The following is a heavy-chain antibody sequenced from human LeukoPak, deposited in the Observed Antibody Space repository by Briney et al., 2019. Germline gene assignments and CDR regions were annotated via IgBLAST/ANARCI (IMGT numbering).Heavy chain of an antibody. Sequence: ASVKVSCKASGYTFTSYDINWVRQATGQGLEWMGWMNPNSGNTGYAQKFQGRVTMTRNTSISTAYMELSSLRSEDTAVYYCARGPGTRYYYDSSGYDQFDYWGQGTLVTVSS. CDR2: MNPNSGNT. V-gene: IGHV1-8*01. CDR1: GYTFTSYD. CDR3: ARGPGTRYYYDSSGYDQFDY. D-gene: IGHD3-22*01. J-gene: IGHJ4*02.